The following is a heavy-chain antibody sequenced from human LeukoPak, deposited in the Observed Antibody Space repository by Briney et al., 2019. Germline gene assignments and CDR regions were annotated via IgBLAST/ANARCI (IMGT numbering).Heavy chain of an antibody. CDR3: ARVPTAMVTFDY. CDR2: IYYSGNT. CDR1: GGSISSSSDY. D-gene: IGHD5-18*01. Sequence: KSSETLSLTCTVSGGSISSSSDYWGWIPQPPGKGLEWIGNIYYSGNTFYNPSLKSRVTISVDTSKNQFSLKLTSVTAADTAVYFCARVPTAMVTFDYWGQGTLVTVSS. J-gene: IGHJ4*02. V-gene: IGHV4-39*01.